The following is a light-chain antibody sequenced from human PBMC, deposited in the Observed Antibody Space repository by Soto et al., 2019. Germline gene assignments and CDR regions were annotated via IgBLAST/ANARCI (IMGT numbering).Light chain of an antibody. CDR1: SSDVGGYNY. CDR3: SSYTSSSTGV. J-gene: IGLJ1*01. V-gene: IGLV2-14*01. Sequence: QSVLTQPASVSGSPGQSITISCTGTSSDVGGYNYVSWYQQHPGKATKLMIYDVSNRPSGVSNRFSGSKSGNTASLTFSGLQAEDEADYYCSSYTSSSTGVFGTGTKVTVL. CDR2: DVS.